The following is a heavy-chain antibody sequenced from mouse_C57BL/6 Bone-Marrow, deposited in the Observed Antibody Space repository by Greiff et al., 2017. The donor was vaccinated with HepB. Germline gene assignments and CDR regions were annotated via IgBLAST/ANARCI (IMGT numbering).Heavy chain of an antibody. CDR3: ARGGYFDV. CDR1: GYTFTDYY. J-gene: IGHJ1*03. CDR2: IYPGSGNT. Sequence: VKLMESGAELVRPGASVKLSCKASGYTFTDYYINWVKQRPGQGLEWIARIYPGSGNTYYNEKFKGKATLTAEKSSSTAYMQLSSLTSEDSAVYFCARGGYFDVWGTGTTVTVSS. V-gene: IGHV1-76*01.